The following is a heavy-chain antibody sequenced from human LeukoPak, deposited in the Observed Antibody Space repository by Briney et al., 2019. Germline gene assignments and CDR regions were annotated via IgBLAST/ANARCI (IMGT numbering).Heavy chain of an antibody. Sequence: PSETLSLTCTVSGVSFSSYYWTWIPQPAGKGLEWIGRIFSSGNTNYNPSLESRVTMSIDPSKNQYSLKLPSVTAADTAVYYCARERGKLRGDAFDIWGQGTMVTVSS. CDR2: IFSSGNT. V-gene: IGHV4-4*07. CDR1: GVSFSSYY. CDR3: ARERGKLRGDAFDI. D-gene: IGHD1-26*01. J-gene: IGHJ3*02.